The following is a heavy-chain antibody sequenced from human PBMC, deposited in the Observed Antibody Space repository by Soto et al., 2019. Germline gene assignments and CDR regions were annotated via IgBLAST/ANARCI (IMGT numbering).Heavy chain of an antibody. Sequence: SETLSLTCTVSGGSINTFYWSWVRQPAGTGLEWSGRIFSSGSTSFNPSLESRVAMSVDTSKNHFSLNLSSVTAADMAVYYCAREGSYSAYNFAHGIQLWSFDFWGQGALVTVSS. V-gene: IGHV4-4*07. CDR3: AREGSYSAYNFAHGIQLWSFDF. D-gene: IGHD5-12*01. J-gene: IGHJ4*02. CDR1: GGSINTFY. CDR2: IFSSGST.